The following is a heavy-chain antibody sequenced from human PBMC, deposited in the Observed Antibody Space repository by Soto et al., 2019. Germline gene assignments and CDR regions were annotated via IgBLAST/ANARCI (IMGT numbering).Heavy chain of an antibody. CDR2: TYYSGST. V-gene: IGHV4-30-4*01. CDR3: ARDNMVRGLFDF. CDR1: GGSISSDDYY. Sequence: QVQLQESGPGLVKPSQTLSLTCTVSGGSISSDDYYWSWIRQPPGKGLEGVGYTYYSGSTDYNPSLKRRVTILVDTSKNQYSLRLSAVTAVDTAVYYCARDNMVRGLFDFWGRGTLVTVSS. D-gene: IGHD3-10*01. J-gene: IGHJ4*02.